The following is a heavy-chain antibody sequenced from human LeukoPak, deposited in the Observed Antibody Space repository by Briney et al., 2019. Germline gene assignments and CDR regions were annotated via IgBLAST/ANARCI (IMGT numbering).Heavy chain of an antibody. J-gene: IGHJ5*02. Sequence: ASVKVSCKASGYSFVLYGISWVRQAPGQGPEWMGWISTYNGNTKYAEKFQGRVTMTTDTPTSTAYMELRSLRADDTAVYYCARGGDYYGSGSYYPWGQGTLVTVSS. V-gene: IGHV1-18*01. CDR3: ARGGDYYGSGSYYP. CDR1: GYSFVLYG. D-gene: IGHD3-10*01. CDR2: ISTYNGNT.